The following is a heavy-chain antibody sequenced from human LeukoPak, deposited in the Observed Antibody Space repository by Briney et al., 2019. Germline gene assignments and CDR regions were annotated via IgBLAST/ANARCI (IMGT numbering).Heavy chain of an antibody. CDR3: ARHVAHMGYVWGSAEIDY. CDR2: IYFSGGT. CDR1: GGPVNNYY. V-gene: IGHV4-59*08. J-gene: IGHJ4*02. D-gene: IGHD3-16*01. Sequence: PSETLSLTCTVSGGPVNNYYWSWIRQPPGKGLEWIGYIYFSGGTTYNPSLKSRVTISVDTSKNQFSLKLSSVTAADTAVYYCARHVAHMGYVWGSAEIDYWGQGTLVTVSS.